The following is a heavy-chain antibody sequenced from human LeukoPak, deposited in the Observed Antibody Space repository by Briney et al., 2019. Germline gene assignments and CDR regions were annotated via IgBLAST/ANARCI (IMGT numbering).Heavy chain of an antibody. V-gene: IGHV3-23*01. Sequence: GGSLRLSCAASGLTFSSFAMSWVRQAPGKGLEWVSASSGSSGSTYYADSVKGRFTISRDNSKNTLYLQMNSLRAEDTAVYYCAKNWVPRSGGWPAGAFDVWGQGTMVTVSS. CDR2: SSGSSGST. J-gene: IGHJ3*01. D-gene: IGHD6-19*01. CDR3: AKNWVPRSGGWPAGAFDV. CDR1: GLTFSSFA.